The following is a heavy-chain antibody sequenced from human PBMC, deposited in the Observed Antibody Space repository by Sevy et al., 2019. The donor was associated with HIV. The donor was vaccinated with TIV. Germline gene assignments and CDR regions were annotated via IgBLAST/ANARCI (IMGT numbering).Heavy chain of an antibody. Sequence: GGSLRLSCAASGFTFSSYWMSWVHQAPGKGLEWVANIKQDGSEKYYVDSVKGRFTISRDNAKNSLYLQMNSLRAEDTAVYYCARGIGEYYFDYWGQGTLVTVSS. CDR3: ARGIGEYYFDY. CDR2: IKQDGSEK. J-gene: IGHJ4*02. V-gene: IGHV3-7*03. CDR1: GFTFSSYW. D-gene: IGHD2-15*01.